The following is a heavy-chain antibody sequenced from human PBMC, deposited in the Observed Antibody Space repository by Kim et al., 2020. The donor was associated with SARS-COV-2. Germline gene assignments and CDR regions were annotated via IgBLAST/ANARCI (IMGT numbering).Heavy chain of an antibody. D-gene: IGHD3-3*01. Sequence: GGSLRLSCAASGFTFSNAWMSWVRQAPGKGLEWVGRIKSKTDGGTTDYAAPVKGRFTISRDDLKNTLYLQMNSLKTEDTAVYYCGSDFWSGSYYYGMDVWGQGTTVTVSS. V-gene: IGHV3-15*01. CDR3: GSDFWSGSYYYGMDV. J-gene: IGHJ6*02. CDR2: IKSKTDGGTT. CDR1: GFTFSNAW.